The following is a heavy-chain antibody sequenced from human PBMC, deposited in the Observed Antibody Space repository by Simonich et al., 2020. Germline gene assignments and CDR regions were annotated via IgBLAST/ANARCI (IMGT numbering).Heavy chain of an antibody. CDR3: ARDRNWGWFDP. J-gene: IGHJ5*02. Sequence: QVQLVESGGGVVQPGRSLRLSCAASGFTFSSYAMHWVRQAPGKGLEWVAGLSYDGRNKYYADSVKGRFTISRDNSKNTLYLQMNSLRAEDTAVYYCARDRNWGWFDPWGQGTLVTVSS. CDR2: LSYDGRNK. V-gene: IGHV3-30*07. D-gene: IGHD7-27*01. CDR1: GFTFSSYA.